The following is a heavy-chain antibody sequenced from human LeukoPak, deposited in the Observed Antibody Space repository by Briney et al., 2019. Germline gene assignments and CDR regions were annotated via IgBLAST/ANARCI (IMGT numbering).Heavy chain of an antibody. D-gene: IGHD2-2*01. CDR3: AKDMSPSSGFDY. CDR1: GFTFDDYA. CDR2: ISWDGGST. V-gene: IGHV3-43D*04. Sequence: GGSLRLSCAACGFTFDDYAMHGLPRAPGKAVECVSLISWDGGSTYYADSVKGRFTISRDNSKNSLYLQMNSLRAEDTALYYCAKDMSPSSGFDYWGQGTLVTVSS. J-gene: IGHJ4*02.